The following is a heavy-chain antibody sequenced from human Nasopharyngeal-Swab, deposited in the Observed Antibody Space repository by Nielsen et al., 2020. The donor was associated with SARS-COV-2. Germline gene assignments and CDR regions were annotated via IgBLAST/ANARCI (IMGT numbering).Heavy chain of an antibody. D-gene: IGHD5-18*01. CDR2: INWNGGST. CDR3: ASTWIQLWLPDY. Sequence: GGSLRLSCVASGFTSADYGMSWVRQAPGKGMEWASAINWNGGSTGYADSVKGRFTISRDNAKNSLYLQMNSLRAEDTALYYCASTWIQLWLPDYWGQGTLVTVSS. J-gene: IGHJ4*02. CDR1: GFTSADYG. V-gene: IGHV3-20*04.